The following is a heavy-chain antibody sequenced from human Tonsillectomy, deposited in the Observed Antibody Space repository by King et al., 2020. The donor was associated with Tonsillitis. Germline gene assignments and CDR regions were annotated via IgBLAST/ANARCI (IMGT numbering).Heavy chain of an antibody. D-gene: IGHD3-22*01. CDR1: GFTFSSYG. V-gene: IGHV3-30*18. CDR2: ISYDGSNK. J-gene: IGHJ4*02. Sequence: VQLVESGGGVVQPGRSLRLSCAASGFTFSSYGMHWVRQAPGKGLEWVAVISYDGSNKYYADSVKGRFTISRDNSKNTLYLQMNSLRAEDTAVYYCAKDEIYDSSGFDYWGQGTLVTVSS. CDR3: AKDEIYDSSGFDY.